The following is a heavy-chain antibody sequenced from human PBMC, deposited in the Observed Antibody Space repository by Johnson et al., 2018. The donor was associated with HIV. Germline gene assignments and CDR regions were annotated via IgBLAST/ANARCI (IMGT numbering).Heavy chain of an antibody. J-gene: IGHJ3*02. CDR3: AKAQRNYRGASDI. V-gene: IGHV3-33*06. CDR1: GFTFSSYG. CDR2: IWYDGSNK. D-gene: IGHD1-7*01. Sequence: QVQLVESGGGVVQPGRSLRLSCAASGFTFSSYGIHWVRQAPGKGLEWVAVIWYDGSNKFYADSVEGRFTISRDNSNNTLFLQMNSLRSEDTAVYYCAKAQRNYRGASDIWGQGTMVTVSS.